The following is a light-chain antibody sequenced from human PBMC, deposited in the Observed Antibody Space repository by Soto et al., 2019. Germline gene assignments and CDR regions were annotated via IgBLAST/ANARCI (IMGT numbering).Light chain of an antibody. CDR1: QDIRVA. V-gene: IGKV1-13*02. J-gene: IGKJ5*01. CDR2: DVS. Sequence: AIQLTQSPSSLSASVGDRVTITCRASQDIRVALAWYQQKPGKAPKMLIYDVSKLERGVPSRFSGSSSGTDFTLTISSLQPEDFATYYCQQFNSYPITFGQGTRLEI. CDR3: QQFNSYPIT.